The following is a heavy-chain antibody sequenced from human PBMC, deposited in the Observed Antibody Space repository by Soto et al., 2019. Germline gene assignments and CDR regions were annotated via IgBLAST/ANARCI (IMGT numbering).Heavy chain of an antibody. CDR3: AKEDYAGTKGYFDI. D-gene: IGHD2-2*01. Sequence: EVQLLESGGGWVQPGGSLRLSCAASGFPFSSYDMSLVRKAPGKGLEWVSGISGSGGSAYYADSVKGRFTISRDNSKNTLYVQMKSLRSEDTAIYYCAKEDYAGTKGYFDIWGQGTVVTVSS. J-gene: IGHJ3*02. CDR1: GFPFSSYD. V-gene: IGHV3-23*01. CDR2: ISGSGGSA.